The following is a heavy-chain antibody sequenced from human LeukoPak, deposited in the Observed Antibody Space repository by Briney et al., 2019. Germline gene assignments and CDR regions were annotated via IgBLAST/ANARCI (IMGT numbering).Heavy chain of an antibody. J-gene: IGHJ3*02. Sequence: SETLSLTCTVSGGSISCYYWSWIRQPPGKGLEWIGYIYTSGSTNYNPSLKSRVTISIDTSKNQFSLKLSSVTAADTAVYYCARELVTVTKGFDIWGQGTIVSVSS. V-gene: IGHV4-59*01. D-gene: IGHD4-17*01. CDR3: ARELVTVTKGFDI. CDR2: IYTSGST. CDR1: GGSISCYY.